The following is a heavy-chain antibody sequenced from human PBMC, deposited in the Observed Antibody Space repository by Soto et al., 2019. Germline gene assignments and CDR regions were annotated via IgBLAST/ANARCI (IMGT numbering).Heavy chain of an antibody. J-gene: IGHJ4*02. CDR2: INWNGGST. CDR1: GFTFXDYG. CDR3: AREPHWYLDY. D-gene: IGHD1-1*01. V-gene: IGHV3-20*04. Sequence: GGSLRLSCASSGFTFXDYGMSLVRQAPGKGLEWVSGINWNGGSTGYADSVKGRFTISRDNAKNSLYLQMNSLRAEDTALYYCAREPHWYLDYWGQGTLVTVSS.